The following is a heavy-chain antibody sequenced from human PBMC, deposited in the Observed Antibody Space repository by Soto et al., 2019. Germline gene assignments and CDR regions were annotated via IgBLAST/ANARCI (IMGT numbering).Heavy chain of an antibody. D-gene: IGHD3-22*01. J-gene: IGHJ6*02. Sequence: ASVKVSCKASGYTFTSYAMHWVRQAPGQRLEWMGWINAGNGNTKYSQKFQGRVTITRDTSASTAYMELSSLRSEDTAVYYCARAGEDDSSGYYWAYYYYGMDVWGQGTTVTVSS. V-gene: IGHV1-3*01. CDR1: GYTFTSYA. CDR2: INAGNGNT. CDR3: ARAGEDDSSGYYWAYYYYGMDV.